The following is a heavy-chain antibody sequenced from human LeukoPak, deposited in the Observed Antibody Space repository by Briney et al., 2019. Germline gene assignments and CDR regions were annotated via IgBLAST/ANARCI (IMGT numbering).Heavy chain of an antibody. D-gene: IGHD1-26*01. V-gene: IGHV3-23*01. CDR2: ISGSGGST. CDR1: GFTFSSYA. J-gene: IGHJ4*02. Sequence: GGSLRLSCAASGFTFSSYAMNWVRQAPGKGLEWVSTISGSGGSTDYADSVKGRFTISRDNSKNTLYLQMNSLRAGDTAVYYCAKVGVGEGYFDYWGQGTLVTVSS. CDR3: AKVGVGEGYFDY.